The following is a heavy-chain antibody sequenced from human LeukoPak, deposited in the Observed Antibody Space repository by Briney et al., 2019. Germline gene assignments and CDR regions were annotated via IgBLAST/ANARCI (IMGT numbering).Heavy chain of an antibody. J-gene: IGHJ3*02. CDR3: ARVRNIAAAGKRGAFDI. D-gene: IGHD6-13*01. V-gene: IGHV1-18*01. CDR1: GYTFTSYG. CDR2: ISAYNGNT. Sequence: ASVKVSCKASGYTFTSYGISWVRQAPGQGLEWMGWISAYNGNTNYAQKLQGRVTMTTDTSTSKAYMELRSLRSDDTAVYYCARVRNIAAAGKRGAFDIWGQGTMVTVSS.